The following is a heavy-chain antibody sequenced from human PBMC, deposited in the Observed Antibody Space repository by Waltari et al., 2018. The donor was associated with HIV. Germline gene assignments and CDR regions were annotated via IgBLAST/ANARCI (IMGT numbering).Heavy chain of an antibody. Sequence: KPGASVKVSCKASGYTFTNYFINWVRQAPGQGLEWVGIINPGSGNSKITQKFQGRIIMTSDTSTSTVYMEVSSLRSADTAIYYCATQSLDYWGQGTQVTVSS. V-gene: IGHV1-46*01. D-gene: IGHD4-4*01. CDR3: ATQSLDY. J-gene: IGHJ4*02. CDR2: INPGSGNS. CDR1: GYTFTNYF.